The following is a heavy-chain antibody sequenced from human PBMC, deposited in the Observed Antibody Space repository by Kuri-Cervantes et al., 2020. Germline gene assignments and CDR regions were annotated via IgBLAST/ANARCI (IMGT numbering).Heavy chain of an antibody. D-gene: IGHD2-2*01. CDR2: FDPEDGET. CDR3: ATSVIMGCSSTSCSIGY. CDR1: GYTLTELS. Sequence: ASVKVSCKVSGYTLTELSMHWVRQAPGKGLEWMGGFDPEDGETIYAQKFQGRVTMTEDTSTDTAYMELSSLRSEDTAVYHCATSVIMGCSSTSCSIGYWGQGTLVTVSS. V-gene: IGHV1-24*01. J-gene: IGHJ4*02.